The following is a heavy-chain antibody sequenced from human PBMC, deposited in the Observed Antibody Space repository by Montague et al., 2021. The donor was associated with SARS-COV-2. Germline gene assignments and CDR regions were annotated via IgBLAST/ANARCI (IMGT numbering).Heavy chain of an antibody. J-gene: IGHJ4*02. CDR3: ARGYQLRFLEWSSRQSTFDY. D-gene: IGHD3-3*01. CDR2: INHSGST. CDR1: GGSFSGYY. V-gene: IGHV4-34*01. Sequence: SETLSLTCAVYGGSFSGYYWSWIRQPLGKGLEWIGEINHSGSTNYNPSLKSRVTISVDTSKNQFSLKLSSVTAVDTAVYYCARGYQLRFLEWSSRQSTFDYWGQGTLVTVSS.